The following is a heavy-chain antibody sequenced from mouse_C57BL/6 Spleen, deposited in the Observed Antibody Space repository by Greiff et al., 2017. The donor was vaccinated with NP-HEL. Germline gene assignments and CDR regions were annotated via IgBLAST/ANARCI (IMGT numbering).Heavy chain of an antibody. J-gene: IGHJ2*01. V-gene: IGHV1-64*01. CDR2: IHPNSGST. CDR3: ARCQIYYGLDY. Sequence: VQLQQPGAELVKPGASVKLSCKASGYTFTSYWMHWVKQRPGQGLEWIGMIHPNSGSTNYNEKFKSKATLTVDKSSSTAYMQLSSLTSEDSAVYYCARCQIYYGLDYWGQGTTLTVSS. CDR1: GYTFTSYW. D-gene: IGHD2-1*01.